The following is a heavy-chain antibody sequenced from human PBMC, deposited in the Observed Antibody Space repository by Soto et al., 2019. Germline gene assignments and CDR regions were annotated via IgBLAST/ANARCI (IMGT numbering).Heavy chain of an antibody. CDR1: GYIFTTYS. CDR3: ARGHNWNFYRGYFDY. Sequence: ASVKVSCKASGYIFTTYSIAWVRQAPGQGLEWVGWISPNNGNTNYAQNVQGRVTMTTDTSTTTAYMELRSLTSDDTAVYYCARGHNWNFYRGYFDYWGQGTLVTVSS. D-gene: IGHD1-7*01. J-gene: IGHJ4*02. CDR2: ISPNNGNT. V-gene: IGHV1-18*04.